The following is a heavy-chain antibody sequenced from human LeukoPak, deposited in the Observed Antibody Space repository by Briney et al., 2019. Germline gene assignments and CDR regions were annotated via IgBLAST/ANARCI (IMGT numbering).Heavy chain of an antibody. CDR1: GFTFSSYS. CDR2: ISSSSSYI. D-gene: IGHD1-14*01. CDR3: ARRRTGTTDFFDY. Sequence: SGGSLRLSCAASGFTFSSYSMNWVRQAPGKGLKWVSSISSSSSYIYYADSVKGRFTISRDNAKNSLYLQMNSLRAEDTAVYYCARRRTGTTDFFDYWGQGTLVTVSS. V-gene: IGHV3-21*01. J-gene: IGHJ4*02.